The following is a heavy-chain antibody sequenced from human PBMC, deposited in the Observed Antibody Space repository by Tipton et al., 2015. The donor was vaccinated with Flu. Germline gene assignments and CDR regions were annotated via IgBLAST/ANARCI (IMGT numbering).Heavy chain of an antibody. J-gene: IGHJ4*02. D-gene: IGHD3-10*01. V-gene: IGHV3-64D*06. CDR1: GFTFSSYA. CDR2: ISSNGGST. CDR3: VKDYGSGAITLYYFDY. Sequence: SLRLSCSASGFTFSSYAMHWVRQAPGKGLEYVSAISSNGGSTYYADSVKGRFTISRDNSKNTLYLQMSSLRAEDTAVYYCVKDYGSGAITLYYFDYWGQGTLVTVSS.